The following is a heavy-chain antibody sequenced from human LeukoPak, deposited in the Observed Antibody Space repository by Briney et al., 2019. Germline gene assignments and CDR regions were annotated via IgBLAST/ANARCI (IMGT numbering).Heavy chain of an antibody. J-gene: IGHJ6*03. CDR3: ARGRYYDFWSGYYNQPDYYYYMDV. CDR1: GGSISSYY. V-gene: IGHV4-4*07. D-gene: IGHD3-3*01. Sequence: SETLSLTCTVSGGSISSYYWSWIRQPAGKGLEWIGRIYTSGSTNYNPSLKSRVTMSVDTSKNQFSLKLSSVTAADTAVYYCARGRYYDFWSGYYNQPDYYYYMDVWGKGTTVTVSS. CDR2: IYTSGST.